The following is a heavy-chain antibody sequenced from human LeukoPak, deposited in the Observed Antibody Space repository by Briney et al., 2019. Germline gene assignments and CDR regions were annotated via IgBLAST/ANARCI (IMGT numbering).Heavy chain of an antibody. CDR3: AKDTGDVVVPASGAFDI. CDR2: ISWNSGSI. D-gene: IGHD2-2*01. Sequence: GRSLRLSCAASGFTFDDYAMHWVRQAPGKGLEWVSGISWNSGSIGYADSVKGRFTISRDNAKNSLYLQMNSLRAEDMALYYCAKDTGDVVVPASGAFDIWGQGTMVTVSS. CDR1: GFTFDDYA. J-gene: IGHJ3*02. V-gene: IGHV3-9*03.